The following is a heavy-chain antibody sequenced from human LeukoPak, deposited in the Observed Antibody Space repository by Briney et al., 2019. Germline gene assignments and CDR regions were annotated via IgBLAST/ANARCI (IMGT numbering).Heavy chain of an antibody. CDR2: IKQDGSEK. J-gene: IGHJ4*02. CDR1: GFTFSSYS. Sequence: GGSLRLSCAASGFTFSSYSMSWVRQAPGKGLEWVANIKQDGSEKYYVDSVKGRFTISRDNAKNSLYLQMDSLRAEDTAVYYCARVQAAEDNWGQGTLVTVSS. V-gene: IGHV3-7*01. CDR3: ARVQAAEDN. D-gene: IGHD6-13*01.